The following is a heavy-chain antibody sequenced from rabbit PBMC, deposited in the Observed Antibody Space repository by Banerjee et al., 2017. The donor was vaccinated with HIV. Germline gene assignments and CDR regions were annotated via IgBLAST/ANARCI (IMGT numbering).Heavy chain of an antibody. Sequence: QEQLVESGGGLVTLGGSLKLSCKASGISFSNIYYMCWVRQAPGKGLEWIGCINTGSRNAYYANWVISRFAISKTSSTTVALQMTSLTAADTATYFCARNYGYAGDPSATPFNLWGPGTLVTVS. CDR1: GISFSNIYY. CDR3: ARNYGYAGDPSATPFNL. D-gene: IGHD6-1*01. V-gene: IGHV1S45*01. CDR2: INTGSRNA. J-gene: IGHJ4*01.